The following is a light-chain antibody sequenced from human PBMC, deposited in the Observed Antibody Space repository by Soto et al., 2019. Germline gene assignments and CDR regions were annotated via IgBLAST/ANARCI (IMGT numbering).Light chain of an antibody. Sequence: DIPMTQSPSTLSASVGDRVTITCRASQSISSWLAWYQQKPGKAPKLLIYDASNLETGVPSRFSGSGSGTDFTFTISSLQPEDIATYYCQQYDNLMYTFGQGTKLEIK. J-gene: IGKJ2*01. CDR2: DAS. V-gene: IGKV1-33*01. CDR3: QQYDNLMYT. CDR1: QSISSW.